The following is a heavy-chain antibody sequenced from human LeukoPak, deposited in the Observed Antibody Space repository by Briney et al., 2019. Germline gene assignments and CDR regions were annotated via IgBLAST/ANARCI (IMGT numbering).Heavy chain of an antibody. CDR2: IYSGGST. D-gene: IGHD6-13*01. Sequence: AGGSLRLSCAASGFTLSSSYMTWVRQAPGKGLEWVSVIYSGGSTHYAGSVKGRFTISRDNSKNTVYLQMNSLRAEDTAVYHCARAPYSSSWYFDYWGQGTLVTVSS. CDR1: GFTLSSSY. CDR3: ARAPYSSSWYFDY. J-gene: IGHJ4*02. V-gene: IGHV3-66*01.